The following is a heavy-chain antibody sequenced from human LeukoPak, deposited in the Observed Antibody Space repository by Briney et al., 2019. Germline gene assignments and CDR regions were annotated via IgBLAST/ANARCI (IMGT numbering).Heavy chain of an antibody. CDR3: ARGERLLLVTAFDI. V-gene: IGHV1-69*13. D-gene: IGHD3-22*01. J-gene: IGHJ3*02. CDR2: IIPIFGTA. CDR1: GGTFSSYA. Sequence: GASVKVSCKASGGTFSSYAISWVRQAPGQGLEWMGRIIPIFGTANYAQKFQGRVTITADESTSTAYMELSSLRSEDTAVYYCARGERLLLVTAFDIWGQGTMVTVSS.